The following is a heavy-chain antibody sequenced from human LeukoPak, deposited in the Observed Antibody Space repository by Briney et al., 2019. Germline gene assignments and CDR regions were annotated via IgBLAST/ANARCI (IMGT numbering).Heavy chain of an antibody. D-gene: IGHD6-13*01. CDR3: ARDPGIYNAGFDY. J-gene: IGHJ4*02. V-gene: IGHV3-30-3*01. Sequence: GGSLRLSCAASGFTFSSYAMHWVRQAPGKGPEWVAVISYDGSNKYYADSVKGRFTISRDNSKNTLYLQMNSLRAEDTAVYYCARDPGIYNAGFDYWGQGTLVTVSS. CDR2: ISYDGSNK. CDR1: GFTFSSYA.